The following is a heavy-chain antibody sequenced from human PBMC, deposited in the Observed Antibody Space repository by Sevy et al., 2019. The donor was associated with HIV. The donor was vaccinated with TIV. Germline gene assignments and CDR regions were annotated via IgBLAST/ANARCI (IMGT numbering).Heavy chain of an antibody. J-gene: IGHJ5*02. D-gene: IGHD2-2*02. CDR1: GFTFSSYG. Sequence: GGYLRLSCAASGFTFSSYGMHWVRQAPGKGLEWVAVISYDGSNKYYADSVKGRFTISRDNSKNTLYQQMNNLRAEDTAVYYCAIAPGYQLLYVAGTNWFDPWGQGTLVTVSS. V-gene: IGHV3-30*03. CDR2: ISYDGSNK. CDR3: AIAPGYQLLYVAGTNWFDP.